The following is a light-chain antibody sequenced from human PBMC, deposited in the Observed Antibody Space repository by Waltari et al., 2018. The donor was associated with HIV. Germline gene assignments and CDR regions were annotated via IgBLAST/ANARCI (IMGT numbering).Light chain of an antibody. CDR3: SLYTGTTNVL. CDR1: SSDVGSYNR. V-gene: IGLV2-18*01. Sequence: QSALTQPPSVSGSPGQSVSISCTGSSSDVGSYNRVSWYQQPPGTAPKLIFYEVNNRPSGVPDRFSGSQSGNTASLTISGLQAEYEADYYCSLYTGTTNVLFGGGTKLTVL. J-gene: IGLJ2*01. CDR2: EVN.